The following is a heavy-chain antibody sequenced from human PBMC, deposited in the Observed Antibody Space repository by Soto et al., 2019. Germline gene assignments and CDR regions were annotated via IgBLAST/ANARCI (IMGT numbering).Heavy chain of an antibody. D-gene: IGHD6-19*01. CDR2: ISAGGGST. CDR3: AATQLGYSSGFDY. Sequence: EVKLLESGGGMAQPGGSLRLSCAASGFTFGNYAMSWVRQAPGKGLEWVSGISAGGGSTYYADSVKGRFTISRDNSKNTLYLQMNSLRAEDTAVYYCAATQLGYSSGFDYWGQGTLVTVSS. CDR1: GFTFGNYA. J-gene: IGHJ4*02. V-gene: IGHV3-23*01.